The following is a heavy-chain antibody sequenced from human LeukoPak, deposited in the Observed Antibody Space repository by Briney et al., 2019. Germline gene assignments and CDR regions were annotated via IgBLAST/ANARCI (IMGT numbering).Heavy chain of an antibody. Sequence: RGESLKISCKGFGYSFRDYWVGWVRQMPGKDLEWMGIIFPGESHINYSPTFEGRVTISADESINTAYLQWSSLKASDTAMYYCARPAVDYSNYDATVGYAFDIWGQGTMVTVSS. CDR1: GYSFRDYW. D-gene: IGHD4-11*01. J-gene: IGHJ3*02. CDR3: ARPAVDYSNYDATVGYAFDI. V-gene: IGHV5-51*01. CDR2: IFPGESHI.